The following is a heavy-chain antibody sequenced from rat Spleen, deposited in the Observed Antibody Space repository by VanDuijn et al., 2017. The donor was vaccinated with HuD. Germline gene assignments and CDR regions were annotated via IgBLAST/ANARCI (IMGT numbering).Heavy chain of an antibody. V-gene: IGHV2S61*01. D-gene: IGHD1-2*01. CDR2: IWGNGNA. CDR1: GFSLSNYG. J-gene: IGHJ2*01. Sequence: QVQLKESGPDLVQPSLTLSLTCTVSGFSLSNYGVIWVRQPPGKGLEWMGVIWGNGNANYNSALKSRLSISRDTSKSQVFLKVNNLQTEDTAMYFCARSDYSSPYYFDYWGQGVMVTVSS. CDR3: ARSDYSSPYYFDY.